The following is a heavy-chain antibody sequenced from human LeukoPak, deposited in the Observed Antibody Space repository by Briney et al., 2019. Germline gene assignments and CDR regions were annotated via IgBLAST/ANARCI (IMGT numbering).Heavy chain of an antibody. CDR3: ARREVRSGRGQFDY. CDR2: INAGNGNT. D-gene: IGHD1-26*01. J-gene: IGHJ4*02. Sequence: GASVKFSCKASGYTFTSYAMHWVRQAPGQRLEWMGWINAGNGNTKYSQKFQGRVTITRDTSASTAYMELSSLRSEDTAVYYCARREVRSGRGQFDYWGQGTLVTVSS. V-gene: IGHV1-3*01. CDR1: GYTFTSYA.